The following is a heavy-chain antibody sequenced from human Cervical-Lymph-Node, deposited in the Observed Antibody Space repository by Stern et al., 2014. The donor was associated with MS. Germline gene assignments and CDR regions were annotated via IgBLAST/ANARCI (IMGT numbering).Heavy chain of an antibody. J-gene: IGHJ4*02. CDR3: ARDLRDISGYYLDS. V-gene: IGHV7-4-1*02. D-gene: IGHD3-22*01. CDR1: GYSFNRYA. Sequence: VQLEESGSELRKPGASVKVSCKASGYSFNRYAVTWVRQAPGQGLELLGWINTNTGNPTYAQGFTGRFVFSLDTSVSTTYLHISSLKAEDTAVYYCARDLRDISGYYLDSWGQGSLVTVSS. CDR2: INTNTGNP.